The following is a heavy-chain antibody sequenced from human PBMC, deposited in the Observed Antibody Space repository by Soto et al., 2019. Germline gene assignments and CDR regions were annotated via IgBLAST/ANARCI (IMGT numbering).Heavy chain of an antibody. D-gene: IGHD4-17*01. Sequence: GWSLRLSCAASGFTFSSYGMHWVRQAPGKGLEWVAVISYDGSNKYYADSVKGRFTISRDNSKNTLYLQMNSLRAEDTAVYFCDKIGRDLYGDYEYLDYWGQGTLVIVSS. J-gene: IGHJ4*02. V-gene: IGHV3-30*18. CDR3: DKIGRDLYGDYEYLDY. CDR1: GFTFSSYG. CDR2: ISYDGSNK.